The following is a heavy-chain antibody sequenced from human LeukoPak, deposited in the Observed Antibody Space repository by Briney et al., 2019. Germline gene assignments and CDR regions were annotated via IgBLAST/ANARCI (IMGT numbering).Heavy chain of an antibody. Sequence: PSETLSLTCAVYGGSFSGYYWSWIRQPPGKGLEWIGEINHSGSTNYNPSLKSRVTISVDTSKNQFSLKLSSVTAADTAVYYCARVPPRLPSASRAMVRGVAGNWFNPWGQGTLVTVSS. D-gene: IGHD3-10*01. V-gene: IGHV4-34*01. CDR1: GGSFSGYY. CDR2: INHSGST. CDR3: ARVPPRLPSASRAMVRGVAGNWFNP. J-gene: IGHJ5*02.